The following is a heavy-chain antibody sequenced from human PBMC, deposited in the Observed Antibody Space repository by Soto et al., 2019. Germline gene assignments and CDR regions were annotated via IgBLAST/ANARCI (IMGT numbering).Heavy chain of an antibody. CDR1: GGSISSYY. CDR2: MYSSEST. V-gene: IGHV4-59*01. Sequence: SETLSLTCTVSGGSISSYYWSWIRQAPQKGLEWIGYMYSSESTSYNPSLKSRVTISVDTSKNQFSLKMRSVTAADTAVYYCAREDFYSGLDVWGQGTTVTVSS. CDR3: AREDFYSGLDV. J-gene: IGHJ6*02.